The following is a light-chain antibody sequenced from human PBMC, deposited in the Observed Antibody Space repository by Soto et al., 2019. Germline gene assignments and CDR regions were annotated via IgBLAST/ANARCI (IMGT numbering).Light chain of an antibody. CDR2: GAS. CDR3: QQFGSSPRT. V-gene: IGKV3-20*01. Sequence: EIVLTQSPGTLSLSPGERATLSCRASQSVSSSYLAWYQXXXXXAPRLLIYGASSRATGIPDRFSGSGSGTDFTLTISRLEPADFAVYYCQQFGSSPRTFGQGTKVEIK. CDR1: QSVSSSY. J-gene: IGKJ1*01.